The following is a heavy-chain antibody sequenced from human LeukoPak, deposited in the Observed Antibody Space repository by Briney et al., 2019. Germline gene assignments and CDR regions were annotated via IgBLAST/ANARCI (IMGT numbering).Heavy chain of an antibody. CDR1: GFAFSSYA. Sequence: GGSLRLSCAASGFAFSSYAMSWVRQAPGKGLEWVAVISYDGSNKYYAGSVKGRFTISRDNSKSTLYLQMNSLRAEDTAVYYYARVRPGSNYVDFDYWGQGTLVTVSS. D-gene: IGHD4-11*01. CDR2: ISYDGSNK. J-gene: IGHJ4*02. V-gene: IGHV3-30*03. CDR3: ARVRPGSNYVDFDY.